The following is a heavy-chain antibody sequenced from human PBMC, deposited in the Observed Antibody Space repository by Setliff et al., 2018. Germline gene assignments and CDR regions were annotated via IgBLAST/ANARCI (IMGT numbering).Heavy chain of an antibody. J-gene: IGHJ6*02. CDR1: GGSISSTSYY. CDR2: IYYSGST. Sequence: SETLSLTCTVSGGSISSTSYYWGWIRQPPGKGLDWIGSIYYSGSTYYNPSLKSRVTISVDTSKNQFSLKLSSVTAADTAVYYCAKGFDSSGYHYYYYYGMDVWGQGTTVTVSS. D-gene: IGHD3-22*01. V-gene: IGHV4-39*07. CDR3: AKGFDSSGYHYYYYYGMDV.